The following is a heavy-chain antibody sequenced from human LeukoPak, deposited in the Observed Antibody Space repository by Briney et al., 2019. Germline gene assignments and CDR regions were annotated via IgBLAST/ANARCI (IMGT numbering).Heavy chain of an antibody. V-gene: IGHV3-74*01. D-gene: IGHD1-26*01. CDR2: INSDGSST. CDR3: ARGGATLYYYFDY. Sequence: GGSLRLSCAASGFTFSSYWMHWVRHAPGKGLVWVSRINSDGSSTSYADSVKGRFTISRDNAKNTLYLQMNSLRAEDTAVYYCARGGATLYYYFDYWGQGTLVTVSS. J-gene: IGHJ4*02. CDR1: GFTFSSYW.